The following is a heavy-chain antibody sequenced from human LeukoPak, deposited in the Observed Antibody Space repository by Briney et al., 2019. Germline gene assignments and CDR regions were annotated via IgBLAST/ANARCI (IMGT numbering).Heavy chain of an antibody. J-gene: IGHJ4*02. CDR2: IYSGGGT. Sequence: PGGSLRLSCAASGFIVSNIYMSWVRQAPGKGLEWVSVIYSGGGTHFADSVKGRFTISRDNSKNKLFLQMNNLRPEDAAIYYCAKDPWIAVSGMDYFESWGQGTLVTVSS. D-gene: IGHD6-19*01. CDR3: AKDPWIAVSGMDYFES. V-gene: IGHV3-53*05. CDR1: GFIVSNIY.